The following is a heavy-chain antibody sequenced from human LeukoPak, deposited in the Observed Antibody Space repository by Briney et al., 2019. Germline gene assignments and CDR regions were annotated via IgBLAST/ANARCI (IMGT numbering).Heavy chain of an antibody. CDR3: ASVSYYDSSGYGGVDY. Sequence: PSETLSLTCAVYGGSFSGYYWSWIRQPPGKGPEWIGEINHSGSTNYNPSLKSRVTISVDTSKNQFSLKLSSVTAADTAVYYCASVSYYDSSGYGGVDYWGQGTLVTVSS. J-gene: IGHJ4*02. D-gene: IGHD3-22*01. CDR1: GGSFSGYY. V-gene: IGHV4-34*01. CDR2: INHSGST.